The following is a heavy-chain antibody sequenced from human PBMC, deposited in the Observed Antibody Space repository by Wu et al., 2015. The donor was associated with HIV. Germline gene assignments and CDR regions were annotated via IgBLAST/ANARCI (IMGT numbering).Heavy chain of an antibody. J-gene: IGHJ5*02. D-gene: IGHD6-13*01. V-gene: IGHV1-8*01. Sequence: QVQLVQSGAEVKKPGASVKVSCKASGYTFTSYDINWVRQATGQGLEWMGWMNPNSGNTGYAQKFQGRVTMTRNTSISTAYMVLSSLRSEDTAVYYCARVADSSSWYNWFDPWGQGTLVHRLL. CDR3: ARVADSSSWYNWFDP. CDR1: GYTFTSYD. CDR2: MNPNSGNT.